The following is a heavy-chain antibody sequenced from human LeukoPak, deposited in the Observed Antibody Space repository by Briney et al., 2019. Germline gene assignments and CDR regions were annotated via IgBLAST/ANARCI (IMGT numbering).Heavy chain of an antibody. CDR3: VKRKSIFGVVIDYYFDY. V-gene: IGHV3-64D*09. Sequence: GGSLRLSCSASGLTFSSYGMHWVRKAPGKGLEYVSAISSNGGSTYYADSVKGRFTISRDNSKNTLYLQMSSLRAEDTAVYYCVKRKSIFGVVIDYYFDYWGQGTLVTVSS. D-gene: IGHD3-3*01. J-gene: IGHJ4*02. CDR1: GLTFSSYG. CDR2: ISSNGGST.